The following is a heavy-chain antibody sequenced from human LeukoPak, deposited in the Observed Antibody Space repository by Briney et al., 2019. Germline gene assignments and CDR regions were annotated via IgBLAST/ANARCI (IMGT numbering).Heavy chain of an antibody. Sequence: GESLKISCKGSGYSFTSSWIGWVRQMPGKGLEWMGIIYPGGSETKYSPSFQGQVTISADKSISTAYLQWSSLKASDTAMYYCARRLHLGADYWGQGTLVIVSS. CDR3: ARRLHLGADY. J-gene: IGHJ4*02. CDR2: IYPGGSET. V-gene: IGHV5-51*01. CDR1: GYSFTSSW. D-gene: IGHD3-16*01.